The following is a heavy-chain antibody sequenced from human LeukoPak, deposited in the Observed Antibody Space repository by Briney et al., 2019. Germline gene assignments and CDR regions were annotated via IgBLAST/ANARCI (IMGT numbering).Heavy chain of an antibody. CDR2: ISYDGSNK. CDR3: ARGIAVAGSLDY. J-gene: IGHJ4*02. CDR1: GFTFSSYA. D-gene: IGHD6-19*01. V-gene: IGHV3-30-3*01. Sequence: GRSLRLSCAASGFTFSSYAMHWVRQAPGKGLEWVAVISYDGSNKYYADSVKGRFTISRDNSKNTLYLQMNSLRAEDTAVYYCARGIAVAGSLDYWGQGTLVTVSS.